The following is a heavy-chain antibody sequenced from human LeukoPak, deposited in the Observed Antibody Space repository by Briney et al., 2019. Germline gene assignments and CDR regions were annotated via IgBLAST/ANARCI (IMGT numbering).Heavy chain of an antibody. CDR1: GGTFSSYA. CDR3: ARSSSNADLDY. Sequence: ASVKVSCKASGGTFSSYAISWVRQAPGQGLEWMGWISAYNGNTNYAQKLQGRVTLTTDTSTSTAYMELRSLRSDDTAVYYCARSSSNADLDYWGQGTLVTVSS. CDR2: ISAYNGNT. V-gene: IGHV1-18*01. D-gene: IGHD6-13*01. J-gene: IGHJ4*02.